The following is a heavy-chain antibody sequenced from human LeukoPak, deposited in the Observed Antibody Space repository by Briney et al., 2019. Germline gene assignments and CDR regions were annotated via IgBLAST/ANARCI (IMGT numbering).Heavy chain of an antibody. D-gene: IGHD3-10*01. CDR3: AAWAYVSGNGMDV. V-gene: IGHV1-2*06. CDR2: INPNSGGT. CDR1: GYTFTSYY. Sequence: RASVKVSCKASGYTFTSYYMHWVRQAPGQGLEWMGRINPNSGGTNYAQKFQGRVTMTRDTSISTVYMELSRLRSDDTAVYYCAAWAYVSGNGMDVWGQGTTVTVSS. J-gene: IGHJ6*02.